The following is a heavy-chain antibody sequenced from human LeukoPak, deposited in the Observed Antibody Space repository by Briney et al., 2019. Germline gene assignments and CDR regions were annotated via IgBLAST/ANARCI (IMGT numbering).Heavy chain of an antibody. J-gene: IGHJ4*02. V-gene: IGHV3-7*04. CDR2: IKQDGSKK. D-gene: IGHD5-24*01. CDR1: GFPFSSYW. CDR3: TRVGYIDEGINY. Sequence: GSLRLSCVASGFPFSSYWMTWVRQAPGKGLEWVANIKQDGSKKSYVDSVKGRFTISRDNAKNSLYLQMNSLRAEDTAIYYCTRVGYIDEGINYWGQGTLVTVSS.